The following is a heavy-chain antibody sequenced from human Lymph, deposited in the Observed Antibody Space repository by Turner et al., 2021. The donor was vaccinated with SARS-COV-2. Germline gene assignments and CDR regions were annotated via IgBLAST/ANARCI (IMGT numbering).Heavy chain of an antibody. J-gene: IGHJ5*02. CDR3: ARDVTGPLGS. Sequence: QVQLVQSGAAVKKPGSSVKVSFKAYGGTFGSYAISWVRQAPGQGLEWMGGIIPMLDIAIYAQKFLGRVTITADKSTSTAYMELSSLRSEDTAVYYCARDVTGPLGSWGQGTLVTVSS. CDR2: IIPMLDIA. V-gene: IGHV1-69*10. CDR1: GGTFGSYA. D-gene: IGHD1-20*01.